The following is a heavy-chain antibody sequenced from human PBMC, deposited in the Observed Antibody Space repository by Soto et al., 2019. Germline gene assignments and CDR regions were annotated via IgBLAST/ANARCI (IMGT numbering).Heavy chain of an antibody. V-gene: IGHV4-31*02. CDR3: ARDRENWFDP. CDR1: GGSIRSGGYY. Sequence: LCGGSIRSGGYYWSWIRQHPGKGLEWIGYIYYSGSTYYNPSLKSRVTISVDTSKNQFSLKLSSVTAADTAVYYCARDRENWFDPWGQGTLVTVSS. CDR2: IYYSGST. J-gene: IGHJ5*02.